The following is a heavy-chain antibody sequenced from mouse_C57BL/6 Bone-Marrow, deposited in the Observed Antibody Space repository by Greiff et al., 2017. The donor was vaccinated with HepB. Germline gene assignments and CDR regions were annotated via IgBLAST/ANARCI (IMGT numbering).Heavy chain of an antibody. Sequence: EVKLMESGGGLVQPGGSLKLSCAASGFTFSDYGMAWVRQAPRKGPEWVAFISNLAYSIYYADTVTGRFTISRENAKNTLYLEMSSLRSEDTAMYYCARHYYAMDYWGQGTSVTVSS. CDR1: GFTFSDYG. V-gene: IGHV5-15*01. CDR3: ARHYYAMDY. CDR2: ISNLAYSI. J-gene: IGHJ4*01.